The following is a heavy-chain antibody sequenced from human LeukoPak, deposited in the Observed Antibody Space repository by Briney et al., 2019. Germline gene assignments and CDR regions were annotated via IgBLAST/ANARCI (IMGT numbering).Heavy chain of an antibody. D-gene: IGHD1-26*01. Sequence: GASVKVSCKASGYTFTSYAISWVRQAPGQGLEWMGGIIPIFGTANYAQKFQGRVTITTDESTSTAYMELSSLRSEDTAVYYCARSPYSGSYSGEHWGQGTLVTVSS. CDR1: GYTFTSYA. CDR3: ARSPYSGSYSGEH. CDR2: IIPIFGTA. J-gene: IGHJ4*02. V-gene: IGHV1-69*05.